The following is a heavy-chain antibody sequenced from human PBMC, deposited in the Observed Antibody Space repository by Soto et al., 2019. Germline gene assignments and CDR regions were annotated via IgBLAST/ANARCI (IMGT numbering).Heavy chain of an antibody. J-gene: IGHJ6*02. CDR3: ARLRAGSIGDYYYYYGMDV. CDR2: ISSSGSTI. V-gene: IGHV3-48*03. D-gene: IGHD1-26*01. Sequence: PGGSLRLSCAASGFTFSSYEMNWVRQAPGKELEWVSYISSSGSTIYYADSVKGRFTISRDNAKNSLYLQMNSLRAEDTAVYYCARLRAGSIGDYYYYYGMDVWGQGTTVTVS. CDR1: GFTFSSYE.